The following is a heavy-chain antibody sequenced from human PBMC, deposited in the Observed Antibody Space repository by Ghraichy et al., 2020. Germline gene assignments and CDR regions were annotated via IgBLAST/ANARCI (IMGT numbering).Heavy chain of an antibody. CDR1: GFTVSSNH. Sequence: GESLNISCAASGFTVSSNHMNWVRQAPGKGLEWVSSIYNDGSTYYADSVKGRFTISRDNSKNTLYFQMDSLRAEDTAVYYCGRESPGYHGLDVWGQGTTVTVSS. D-gene: IGHD2-2*03. J-gene: IGHJ6*02. CDR2: IYNDGST. V-gene: IGHV3-53*01. CDR3: GRESPGYHGLDV.